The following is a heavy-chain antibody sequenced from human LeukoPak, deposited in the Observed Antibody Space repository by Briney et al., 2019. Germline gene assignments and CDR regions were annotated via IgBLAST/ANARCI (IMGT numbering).Heavy chain of an antibody. Sequence: ASVKLSCKASGYTFTGYYMHWVRQAPGQGLEWMGWINPNSGGTNYAQKFQGRVTMTRDTSISTAYMELSRLRSDDTAVYYCARELRGGSPQFDYWGQGALVTVSS. J-gene: IGHJ4*02. CDR2: INPNSGGT. V-gene: IGHV1-2*02. CDR1: GYTFTGYY. CDR3: ARELRGGSPQFDY. D-gene: IGHD3-16*01.